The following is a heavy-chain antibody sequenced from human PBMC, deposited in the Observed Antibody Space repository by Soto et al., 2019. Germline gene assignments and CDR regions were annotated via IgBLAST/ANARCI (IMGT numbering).Heavy chain of an antibody. Sequence: SETLSLTCAVYGGSFSGYYWSWIRQPPGKGLEWIGEINHSGSTNYNPSLMSRVTISVDTSKNQFSLKLSSVTAADTAVYYCARGHPYYYGSGSRKFDYWGQGTLVTVS. CDR3: ARGHPYYYGSGSRKFDY. V-gene: IGHV4-34*01. CDR2: INHSGST. D-gene: IGHD3-10*01. J-gene: IGHJ4*02. CDR1: GGSFSGYY.